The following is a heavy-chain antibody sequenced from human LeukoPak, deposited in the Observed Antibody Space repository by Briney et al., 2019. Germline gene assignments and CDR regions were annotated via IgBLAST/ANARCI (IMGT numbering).Heavy chain of an antibody. Sequence: PSETLSLTCTVSGGSISRYYWSWIRQPPGKGLEWIGYIYYSGSTDYNPSLKSRVTISVDTSKNQFSLKLSSVTAADTAVYYCARSGVGSGRYGAFDIWGQGTMVTVSS. D-gene: IGHD5-18*01. CDR2: IYYSGST. V-gene: IGHV4-59*08. CDR3: ARSGVGSGRYGAFDI. CDR1: GGSISRYY. J-gene: IGHJ3*02.